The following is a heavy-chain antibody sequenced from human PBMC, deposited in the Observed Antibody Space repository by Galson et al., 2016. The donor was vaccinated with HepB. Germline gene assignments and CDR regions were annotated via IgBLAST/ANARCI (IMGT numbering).Heavy chain of an antibody. CDR1: GFTVSHNY. Sequence: SLRLSCAASGFTVSHNYMRWVRQAPGKGLEWVALIYSNGVTDYADSVRGRFTISRDNSKNTLFLRMSSLRADDTAVYYCARDGGVKSGGDYWGQGTLVTASS. CDR2: IYSNGVT. J-gene: IGHJ4*02. CDR3: ARDGGVKSGGDY. V-gene: IGHV3-53*01. D-gene: IGHD2-8*02.